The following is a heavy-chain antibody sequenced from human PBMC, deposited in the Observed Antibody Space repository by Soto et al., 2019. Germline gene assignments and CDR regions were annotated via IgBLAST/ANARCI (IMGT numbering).Heavy chain of an antibody. Sequence: PSETLSLTCTDSGGSISSGIYYWSWIRQPPGKGLEWIGEINHSGSTNYNPSLKSRVTISVHTSKNQFSLKLSSVTAADTAVYYCARARKGSGSDYYYHYGMDVWGKGTTVTVSS. CDR1: GGSISSGIYY. J-gene: IGHJ6*04. D-gene: IGHD3-3*01. V-gene: IGHV4-39*07. CDR3: ARARKGSGSDYYYHYGMDV. CDR2: INHSGST.